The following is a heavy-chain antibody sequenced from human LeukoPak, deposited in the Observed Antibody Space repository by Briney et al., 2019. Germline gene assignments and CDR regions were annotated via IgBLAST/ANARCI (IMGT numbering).Heavy chain of an antibody. Sequence: GGSLRLSCAASGFTVSSNYMSWVRQAPGKGLEWVSAISGSGGSTYYADSVKGRFTISRDNSKNTLYLQMNSLRAEDTAVYYCAKIPTSAVFEVAFDIWGQGTMVTVSS. CDR3: AKIPTSAVFEVAFDI. CDR2: ISGSGGST. J-gene: IGHJ3*02. V-gene: IGHV3-23*01. CDR1: GFTVSSNY.